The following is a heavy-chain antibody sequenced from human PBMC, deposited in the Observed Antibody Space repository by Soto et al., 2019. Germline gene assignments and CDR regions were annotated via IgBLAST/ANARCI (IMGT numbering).Heavy chain of an antibody. V-gene: IGHV3-33*01. D-gene: IGHD1-26*01. J-gene: IGHJ4*02. CDR1: GFTLSNFG. CDR2: IWNDGTNK. Sequence: QVQLVESGGGVVQPGRSLRLSCAASGFTLSNFGMHWVRQAPGKGLEWVSVIWNDGTNKYYVDSMKGRFTISRDSSKNTLYLQMNSLRVEDTAVYYCARSYSGGGGPEYWGQGTLVTVSS. CDR3: ARSYSGGGGPEY.